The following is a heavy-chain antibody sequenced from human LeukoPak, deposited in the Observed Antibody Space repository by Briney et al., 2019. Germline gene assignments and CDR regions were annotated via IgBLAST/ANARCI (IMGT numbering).Heavy chain of an antibody. Sequence: ASVKVSCKASGFTFTSSAVQWVRQARGQRLEWIGWIVVGSGNTNYAQKFQERVTITRDMSTSTAYMELSSLRSEDTAVYYCAATAPDDYGDYGGTDYYFDYWGQGTLVIVSS. CDR1: GFTFTSSA. J-gene: IGHJ4*02. V-gene: IGHV1-58*01. D-gene: IGHD4-17*01. CDR3: AATAPDDYGDYGGTDYYFDY. CDR2: IVVGSGNT.